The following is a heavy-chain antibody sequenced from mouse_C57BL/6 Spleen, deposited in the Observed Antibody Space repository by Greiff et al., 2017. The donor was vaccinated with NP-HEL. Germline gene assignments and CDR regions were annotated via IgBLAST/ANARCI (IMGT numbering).Heavy chain of an antibody. V-gene: IGHV1-4*01. J-gene: IGHJ3*01. CDR2: INPSSGYT. CDR1: GYTFTSYT. CDR3: ARRENDGYYTFAY. Sequence: VQLQESGAELARPGASVKMSCKASGYTFTSYTMHWVKQRPGQGLEWIGYINPSSGYTKYNQKFKDKATLTADKSSSTAYMQLSSLTSEDSAVYYCARRENDGYYTFAYWGQGTLVTVSA. D-gene: IGHD2-3*01.